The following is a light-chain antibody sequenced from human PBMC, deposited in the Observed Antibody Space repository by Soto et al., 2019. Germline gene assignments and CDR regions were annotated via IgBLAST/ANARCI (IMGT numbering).Light chain of an antibody. CDR2: DVS. Sequence: QSVLTQPRSVSGSPGQSVTISCTGTSSDVGGYNYVSWYQQHPGKAPKLMIYDVSKRPSGVPDRFSGSKSGNTASLTISGLHAEDEADYYCCSYAGSYGYVFGTGTKVTVL. CDR3: CSYAGSYGYV. J-gene: IGLJ1*01. V-gene: IGLV2-11*01. CDR1: SSDVGGYNY.